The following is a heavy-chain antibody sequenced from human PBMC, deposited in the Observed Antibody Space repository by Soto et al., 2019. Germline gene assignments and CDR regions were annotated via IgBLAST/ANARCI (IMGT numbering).Heavy chain of an antibody. CDR3: VHRRRDSGPNGDY. J-gene: IGHJ4*02. V-gene: IGHV2-5*01. D-gene: IGHD3-10*01. Sequence: PAKTLHLTCTFYGFSLSSNGIGVGWIRQRTGKALECLSRIYWHNDKRYSPSLRNRLTVTKDDSKNQVVRTMTDMDPVYTATYYCVHRRRDSGPNGDYWGPGMLVTVSS. CDR2: IYWHNDK. CDR1: GFSLSSNGIG.